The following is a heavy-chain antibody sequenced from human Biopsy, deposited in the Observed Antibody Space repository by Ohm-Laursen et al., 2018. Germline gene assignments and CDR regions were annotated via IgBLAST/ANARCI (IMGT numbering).Heavy chain of an antibody. Sequence: GASVKVSCKASGYNFGNYYINWVRKVPGQGLEWLGVVNPVAEATMYAQKFQDRITLTRGASTNTVYMDLTSLTSEDTAVYYCARESPLRLGVCGAIRCFKEVFGMDVWGQGTTVIVSS. CDR3: ARESPLRLGVCGAIRCFKEVFGMDV. CDR1: GYNFGNYY. CDR2: VNPVAEAT. J-gene: IGHJ6*02. D-gene: IGHD2-21*01. V-gene: IGHV1-46*01.